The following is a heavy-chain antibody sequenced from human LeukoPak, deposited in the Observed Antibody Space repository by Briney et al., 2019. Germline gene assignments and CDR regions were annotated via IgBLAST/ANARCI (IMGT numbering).Heavy chain of an antibody. D-gene: IGHD6-13*01. CDR1: GGSISSSSYY. CDR2: IYYSGST. V-gene: IGHV4-39*07. J-gene: IGHJ6*03. Sequence: SETLSLTCTVSGGSISSSSYYWGWIRQPPGKGLEWIGSIYYSGSTYYNPSLKSRVTISVDTSKNQFSLKLSSVTAADTAVYYCARAQIAAAGVDYYYYMDVWGKGTTVTVSS. CDR3: ARAQIAAAGVDYYYYMDV.